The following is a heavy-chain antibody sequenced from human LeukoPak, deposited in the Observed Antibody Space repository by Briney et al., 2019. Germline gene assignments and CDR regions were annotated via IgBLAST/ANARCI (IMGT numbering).Heavy chain of an antibody. CDR3: ARDGYSYSYYYGMDV. Sequence: SETLSLTCAVYRGSFSGYYWSWIRQPPGKGLGWMGEINHSGSTNYNPSLKSRVTISVDTSKNQFSLKLSSVTAADRAVYYCARDGYSYSYYYGMDVWGQGTTVTVSS. J-gene: IGHJ6*02. CDR1: RGSFSGYY. D-gene: IGHD5-24*01. CDR2: INHSGST. V-gene: IGHV4-34*01.